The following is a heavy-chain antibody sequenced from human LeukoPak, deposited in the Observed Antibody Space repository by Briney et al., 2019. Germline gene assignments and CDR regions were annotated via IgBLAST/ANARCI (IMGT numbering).Heavy chain of an antibody. D-gene: IGHD1-1*01. CDR3: ARKPNYPDH. J-gene: IGHJ4*02. Sequence: PSETLSLTCAVYGGSFSGYSWSWIRQPPGKGLEWIGEINHSGNTNYNPSLKSRVTISVDTSKNQFSLKMSSVTAADTAVYFCARKPNYPDHWGQGTLVTVSS. CDR2: INHSGNT. V-gene: IGHV4-34*01. CDR1: GGSFSGYS.